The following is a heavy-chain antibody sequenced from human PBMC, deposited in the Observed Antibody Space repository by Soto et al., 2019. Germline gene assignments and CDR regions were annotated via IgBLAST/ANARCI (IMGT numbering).Heavy chain of an antibody. J-gene: IGHJ4*02. D-gene: IGHD3-3*01. CDR1: GFTFSSYA. V-gene: IGHV3-23*01. CDR2: ISGSGGST. CDR3: AKVRDYDFWSGQQRFFDY. Sequence: GGSLRLSCAASGFTFSSYAMSWVRQAPGKGLEWVSGISGSGGSTYYADSVKGRFTISRDNSKNTLYLQMNSLRAEDTAVYYCAKVRDYDFWSGQQRFFDYWGQGTLVTVSS.